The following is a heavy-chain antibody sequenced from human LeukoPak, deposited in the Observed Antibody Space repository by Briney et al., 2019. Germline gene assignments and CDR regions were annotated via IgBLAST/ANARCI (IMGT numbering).Heavy chain of an antibody. V-gene: IGHV1-18*01. CDR3: ARVYDDIVVVPAAPERQSGTGENYYGMDV. J-gene: IGHJ6*02. CDR2: ISAYNGNT. D-gene: IGHD2-2*01. CDR1: GYTFTSYG. Sequence: ASVKVSCKASGYTFTSYGISWVRQAPGQGLEWMGWISAYNGNTNYAQKLQGRVTMTTDTSTSTAYMELRSLRSDDTAVYYCARVYDDIVVVPAAPERQSGTGENYYGMDVWGQGTTVTVSS.